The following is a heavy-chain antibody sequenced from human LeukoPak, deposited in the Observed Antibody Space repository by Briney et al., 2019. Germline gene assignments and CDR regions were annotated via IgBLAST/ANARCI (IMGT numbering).Heavy chain of an antibody. D-gene: IGHD1-14*01. CDR1: GFTFSDYY. J-gene: IGHJ4*02. CDR3: ARGDNVPPEDYLDY. Sequence: PGGSLRLSCTASGFTFSDYYMSWIRQAPGKGLEWVSYISSSGGSIYYADSVKGRFTISRDNAKNSLYLQMNSLRAEDTAVYYCARGDNVPPEDYLDYWGQGTLVTVSS. V-gene: IGHV3-11*01. CDR2: ISSSGGSI.